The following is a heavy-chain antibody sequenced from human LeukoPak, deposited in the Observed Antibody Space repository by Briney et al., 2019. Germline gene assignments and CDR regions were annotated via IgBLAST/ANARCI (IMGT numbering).Heavy chain of an antibody. CDR3: ARGEYSYGPYGLWGFDY. J-gene: IGHJ4*02. CDR2: ISSSGSTI. Sequence: GGSLRLSCAASGFTFSSYEMNWVRQAPGKGLEWVSYISSSGSTIYYADSVKGRFTISRDNAKNSLYLQMNSLRAEDTAVYYCARGEYSYGPYGLWGFDYWGQGTLVTVSS. V-gene: IGHV3-48*03. D-gene: IGHD5-18*01. CDR1: GFTFSSYE.